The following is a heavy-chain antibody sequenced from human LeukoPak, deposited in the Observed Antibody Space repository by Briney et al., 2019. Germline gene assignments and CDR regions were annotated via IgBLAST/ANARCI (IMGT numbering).Heavy chain of an antibody. D-gene: IGHD3-9*01. CDR1: GITVSSNY. V-gene: IGHV3-66*01. CDR3: ARDLALYYDIFEGTTPRPHGMDV. Sequence: PGGSLRLSCAASGITVSSNYMSWVRQAPGKGLEWVSVIYSGGSTYYADSVKGRFTISRDNSKNTLYLQMNSLRAEDTAVYYCARDLALYYDIFEGTTPRPHGMDVWGQGTTVTVSS. CDR2: IYSGGST. J-gene: IGHJ6*02.